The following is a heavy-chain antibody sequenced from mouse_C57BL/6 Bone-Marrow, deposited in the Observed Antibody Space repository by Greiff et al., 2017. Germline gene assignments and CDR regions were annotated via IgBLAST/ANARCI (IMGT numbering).Heavy chain of an antibody. CDR2: IYPGNSDT. Sequence: EVQLQQSGTVLARPGASVKMSCKTSGYTFTSYWMHWVKQRPGQGLEWIGAIYPGNSDTSYTQKFKGKAKLTAVTSDSTAYMQLSSLTYEDSAVXYCTRDRVYDGSSPDYWGQGTTLTVSS. J-gene: IGHJ2*01. CDR1: GYTFTSYW. D-gene: IGHD1-1*01. V-gene: IGHV1-5*01. CDR3: TRDRVYDGSSPDY.